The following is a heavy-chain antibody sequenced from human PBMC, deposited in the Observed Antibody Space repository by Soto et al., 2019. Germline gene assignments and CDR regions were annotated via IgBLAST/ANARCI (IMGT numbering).Heavy chain of an antibody. CDR3: AKDKGGYSYGPFDY. D-gene: IGHD5-18*01. Sequence: VQLVQSGAEVKKPGASVKVSCKASGYTFTSYDINWVRQAPGKGLEWVSGISWNSGSIGYADSVKGRFTISRDNAKNYLYLQMNSLRAEDTALYYCAKDKGGYSYGPFDYWGQGTLVTVSS. V-gene: IGHV3-9*01. J-gene: IGHJ4*02. CDR2: ISWNSGSI. CDR1: GYTFTSYD.